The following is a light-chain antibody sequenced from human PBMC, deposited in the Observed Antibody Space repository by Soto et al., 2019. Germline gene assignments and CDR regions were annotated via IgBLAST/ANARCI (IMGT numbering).Light chain of an antibody. CDR1: QSVSNNY. J-gene: IGKJ4*01. CDR2: DAS. Sequence: IVLTQYPGTLSLSPGERATLSCRASQSVSNNYLAWYQQKPGQAPRLIIYDASNRATGIPARFSGSVSGTDGTITINSLETEDGSVYYCQQRSSWTLTFGGGTKVDIK. CDR3: QQRSSWTLT. V-gene: IGKV3-11*01.